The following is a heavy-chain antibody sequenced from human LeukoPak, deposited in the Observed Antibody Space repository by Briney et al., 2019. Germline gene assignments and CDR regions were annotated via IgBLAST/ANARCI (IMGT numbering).Heavy chain of an antibody. D-gene: IGHD3-3*01. Sequence: PSETLSLTCTVSGGSISSSSYYWGWIRQPPGKGLEWIGSIYYSGSTYYNPSLKSRVTISVDTSKNQFSLKLSSVTAADTAVYYCARRITIFGVVIAGWFDPWAREPWSPSPQ. J-gene: IGHJ5*02. V-gene: IGHV4-39*01. CDR2: IYYSGST. CDR1: GGSISSSSYY. CDR3: ARRITIFGVVIAGWFDP.